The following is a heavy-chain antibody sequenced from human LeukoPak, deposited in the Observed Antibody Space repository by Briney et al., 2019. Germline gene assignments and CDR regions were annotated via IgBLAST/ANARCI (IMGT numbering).Heavy chain of an antibody. CDR3: ARVNGDYVEYYYGMDV. CDR2: ISAYNGNT. J-gene: IGHJ6*02. CDR1: GYTFTSYG. V-gene: IGHV1-18*01. Sequence: GASVKVSCKASGYTFTSYGISWVRQAPGQGLEWMGWISAYNGNTNYAQKLQGRVTMTTDTSTSTAYMELRSLRSDDTAVYYCARVNGDYVEYYYGMDVWGQGTTVTVSS. D-gene: IGHD4-17*01.